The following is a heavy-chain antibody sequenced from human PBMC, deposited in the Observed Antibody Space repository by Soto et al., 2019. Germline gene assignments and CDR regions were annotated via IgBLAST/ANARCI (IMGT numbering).Heavy chain of an antibody. D-gene: IGHD3-22*01. CDR3: AREGYYDSSGYTDAFDI. CDR1: GFTFSSYA. V-gene: IGHV3-30-3*01. Sequence: PGGSLRLSCAASGFTFSSYAMHWVRQAPGKGLEWVAVISYDGSNKYYADSVKGRFTISRDNSKNTLYLQMNSLRAEDTAVYYCAREGYYDSSGYTDAFDIWGQGTMVTVS. J-gene: IGHJ3*02. CDR2: ISYDGSNK.